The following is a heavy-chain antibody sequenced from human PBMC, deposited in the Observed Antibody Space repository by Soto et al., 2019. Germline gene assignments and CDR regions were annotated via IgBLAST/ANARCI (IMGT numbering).Heavy chain of an antibody. J-gene: IGHJ3*02. CDR2: MNANSCIT. Sequence: ASVKVSCKASGYTFTSDDINWVRQAAGQGLDWIGWMNANSCITGYAQKLQGRVTMTSNTSISTAYMELSGLKSDDTAVYYCASAYSSGRDAFDIWGQGTMVTVSS. V-gene: IGHV1-8*01. CDR1: GYTFTSDD. D-gene: IGHD6-19*01. CDR3: ASAYSSGRDAFDI.